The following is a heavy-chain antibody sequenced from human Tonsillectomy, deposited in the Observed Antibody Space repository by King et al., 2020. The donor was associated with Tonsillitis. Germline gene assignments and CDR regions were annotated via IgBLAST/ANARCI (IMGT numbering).Heavy chain of an antibody. V-gene: IGHV1-2*02. CDR3: ARGGHYYDFWSGYSNWFDP. CDR2: INPNSGGT. J-gene: IGHJ5*02. CDR1: GYTFTGYY. Sequence: VQLVESGAEVKKPGASVKVSCKASGYTFTGYYMHWVRQAPGRGLEWMGWINPNSGGTHYAQKFQGRVTVTWDTSITTAYLELSRLRSDDTAVYYCARGGHYYDFWSGYSNWFDPWGQGTLVTVSS. D-gene: IGHD3-3*01.